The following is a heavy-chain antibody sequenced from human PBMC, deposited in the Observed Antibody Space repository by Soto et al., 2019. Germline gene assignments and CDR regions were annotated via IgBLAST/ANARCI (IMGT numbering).Heavy chain of an antibody. V-gene: IGHV3-23*01. D-gene: IGHD6-13*01. J-gene: IGHJ1*01. CDR2: ISGSGGST. Sequence: PGGSLRLSCAASGFTFSSYAMSWVRQAQGKGLEWVSAISGSGGSTYYADSVKGRFTISRDNSKNTLYLQMNSLRAEDTAVYYCAKAKDSSSWYPVYFQHWGQGTLVTVSS. CDR1: GFTFSSYA. CDR3: AKAKDSSSWYPVYFQH.